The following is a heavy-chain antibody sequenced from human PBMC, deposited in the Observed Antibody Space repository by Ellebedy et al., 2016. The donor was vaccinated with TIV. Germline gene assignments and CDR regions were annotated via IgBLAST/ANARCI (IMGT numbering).Heavy chain of an antibody. D-gene: IGHD6-19*01. CDR1: GFTFSSYW. J-gene: IGHJ4*02. V-gene: IGHV3-7*03. Sequence: GGSLRLSCAVSGFTFSSYWMGWVRQAPGKGLEWVANINQDGSARYYVDSVKGRFTISRDNSKNTLYLQMSSLRAEDTAVYYCAGGISVAGTSLGYWGQGTLVTVSS. CDR2: INQDGSAR. CDR3: AGGISVAGTSLGY.